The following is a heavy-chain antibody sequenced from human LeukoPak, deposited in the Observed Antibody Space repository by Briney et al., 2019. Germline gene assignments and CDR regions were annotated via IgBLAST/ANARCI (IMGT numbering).Heavy chain of an antibody. D-gene: IGHD6-6*01. CDR3: ARDLVLGSSSDDAFDI. CDR2: IYYSGST. CDR1: GGSITSYY. J-gene: IGHJ3*02. Sequence: SETLSLTCTVSGGSITSYYWSWIRQPPGKGLEWIGYIYYSGSTNYNPSLKSRVTISVDTSKNQFSLKLSSVTAADTAVYSCARDLVLGSSSDDAFDIWGQGTMVTVSS. V-gene: IGHV4-59*01.